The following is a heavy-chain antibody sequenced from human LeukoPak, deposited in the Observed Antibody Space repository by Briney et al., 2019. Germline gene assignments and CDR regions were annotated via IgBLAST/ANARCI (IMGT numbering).Heavy chain of an antibody. Sequence: SETLSLTCTVSGGSISSGDYYWSWIRQPPGKGLEWIGYIYYSGSTYYNPSLKSRVTISVDTSKNQFSLKLSSVTAADTAVYYCARSPSVATITALFDYWGQGILVTVSS. V-gene: IGHV4-30-4*01. CDR1: GGSISSGDYY. J-gene: IGHJ4*02. CDR2: IYYSGST. CDR3: ARSPSVATITALFDY. D-gene: IGHD5-24*01.